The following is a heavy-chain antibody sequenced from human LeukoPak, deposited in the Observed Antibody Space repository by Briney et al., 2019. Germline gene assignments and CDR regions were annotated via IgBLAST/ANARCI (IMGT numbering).Heavy chain of an antibody. D-gene: IGHD2-15*01. CDR3: ARDGRYCSGGSCYSGPYYFDY. CDR2: ISSSSSYI. V-gene: IGHV3-21*01. J-gene: IGHJ4*02. CDR1: GFTFSSYS. Sequence: GGSLRLSCAASGFTFSSYSMNWVRQAPGKGLEWVSSISSSSSYIYYADSVKGRFTTSRDNAKNSLYLQMNSLRAEDTAVYYCARDGRYCSGGSCYSGPYYFDYWGQGTLVTVSS.